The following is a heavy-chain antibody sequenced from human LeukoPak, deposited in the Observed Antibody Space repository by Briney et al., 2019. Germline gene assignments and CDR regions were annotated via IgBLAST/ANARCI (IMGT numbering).Heavy chain of an antibody. Sequence: GGSLRFSCRASEITFSSYAMSWVRQAPGKGLEWVSAISGSGGSTYYADSVKGRFTISRGNSKNPLYLQMNSLRAEDTAVYYCAKVSAAGTGYFDYWGQGTLVTVSS. CDR3: AKVSAAGTGYFDY. CDR1: EITFSSYA. V-gene: IGHV3-23*01. CDR2: ISGSGGST. J-gene: IGHJ4*02. D-gene: IGHD6-13*01.